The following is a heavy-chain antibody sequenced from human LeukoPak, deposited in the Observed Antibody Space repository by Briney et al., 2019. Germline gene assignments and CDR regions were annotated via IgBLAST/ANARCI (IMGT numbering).Heavy chain of an antibody. Sequence: ASVKVSCKTSGYSFTDYYMHWVRQAPGQGLEWMGWINPNSGGTSSAQKFQGRVRMTRDTSITTVYMEVNWLTSDDTAMYYCARADRLHGGPYLIGPWGQGTLVTVSS. CDR1: GYSFTDYY. CDR2: INPNSGGT. CDR3: ARADRLHGGPYLIGP. V-gene: IGHV1-2*02. D-gene: IGHD3-16*01. J-gene: IGHJ5*02.